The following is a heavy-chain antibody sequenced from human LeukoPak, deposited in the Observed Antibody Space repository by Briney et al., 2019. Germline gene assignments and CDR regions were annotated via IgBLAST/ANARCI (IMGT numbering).Heavy chain of an antibody. Sequence: SQTLSLTCTGSGGSISSGGYYWSWIRQHPGKGLEWIGYIYYSGSTYYNPSLKSRVTISVDTSKNQFSLKLSSVTAADTAVYYCARGYRGYYDSSGYPLDYWGQGTLVTVSS. D-gene: IGHD3-22*01. CDR1: GGSISSGGYY. CDR2: IYYSGST. J-gene: IGHJ4*02. CDR3: ARGYRGYYDSSGYPLDY. V-gene: IGHV4-31*03.